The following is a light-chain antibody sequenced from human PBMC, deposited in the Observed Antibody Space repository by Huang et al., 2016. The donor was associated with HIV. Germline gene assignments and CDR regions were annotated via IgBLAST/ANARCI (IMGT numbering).Light chain of an antibody. J-gene: IGKJ3*01. CDR3: QQYYSSPFT. V-gene: IGKV4-1*01. Sequence: DIVMTQSPDSLAVSLGERATINCKSSQTILHDSDSRNYFAWYQQKPGQTPKLLIHWASIRKSGVPDRFIGSGSGTDFTLTISSLQAEDVAVYYCQQYYSSPFTFGPGTNVDI. CDR1: QTILHDSDSRNY. CDR2: WAS.